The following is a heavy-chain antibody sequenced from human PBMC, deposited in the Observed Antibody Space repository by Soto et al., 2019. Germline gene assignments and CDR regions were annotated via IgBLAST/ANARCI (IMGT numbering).Heavy chain of an antibody. CDR3: TREGAFRGAFTSKGDFHE. Sequence: QGELVESGGGVVQTGGSLRLSCAASGFTFSNYAMHWVRQAPDKGLEWVAVISYDGTYKYYADSVEGRFTVSRENLKNTLSLPLTIANTEDTAMYYCTREGAFRGAFTSKGDFHEWGQGTLVSVSS. V-gene: IGHV3-30-3*01. CDR2: ISYDGTYK. CDR1: GFTFSNYA. J-gene: IGHJ4*02. D-gene: IGHD3-16*01.